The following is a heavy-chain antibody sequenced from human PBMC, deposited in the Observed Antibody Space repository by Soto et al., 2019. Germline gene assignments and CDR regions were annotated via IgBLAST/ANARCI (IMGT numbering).Heavy chain of an antibody. V-gene: IGHV3-23*01. CDR2: ISTGGDTT. D-gene: IGHD3-10*01. CDR1: GFTFSSSA. Sequence: EVQLLESGGGLLQPGGSLRLSCAASGFTFSSSAMSWVRQAPGKGLEWVSGISTGGDTTYYADSVKGRFTISRDNSKNTLYLQMNRLRVEDTSVYYCAAGLMLRARFDYWGQGTLVTVSS. CDR3: AAGLMLRARFDY. J-gene: IGHJ4*02.